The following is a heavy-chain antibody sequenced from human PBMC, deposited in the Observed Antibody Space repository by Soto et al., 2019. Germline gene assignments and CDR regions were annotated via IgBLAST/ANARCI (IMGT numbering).Heavy chain of an antibody. V-gene: IGHV4-34*01. CDR2: INHSGST. Sequence: PSETLSLTCAVYGGSLIGYYLSWIRQPPGKGLECIGEINHSGSTNYNPSLKSRVTISVDTSKNQFSLKLSSVTAADTAVYYCARGKNYYDMPYGMDVWGQGTTVTVYS. CDR1: GGSLIGYY. J-gene: IGHJ6*02. CDR3: ARGKNYYDMPYGMDV. D-gene: IGHD3-3*01.